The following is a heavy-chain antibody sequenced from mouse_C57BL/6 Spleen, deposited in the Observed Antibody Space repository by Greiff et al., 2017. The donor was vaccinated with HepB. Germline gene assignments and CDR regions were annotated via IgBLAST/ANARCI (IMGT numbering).Heavy chain of an antibody. D-gene: IGHD4-1*01. J-gene: IGHJ4*01. Sequence: EVMLVESGGGLVKPGGSLKLSCAASGFTFSDYAMHWVRQAPEKGLEWVAYISSGSSTIYYADTVKGRFTISRDNAKNTLFLQMTSLRSEDTAMYYCARELGHYYAMDYWGQGTSVTVSS. CDR3: ARELGHYYAMDY. CDR1: GFTFSDYA. CDR2: ISSGSSTI. V-gene: IGHV5-17*01.